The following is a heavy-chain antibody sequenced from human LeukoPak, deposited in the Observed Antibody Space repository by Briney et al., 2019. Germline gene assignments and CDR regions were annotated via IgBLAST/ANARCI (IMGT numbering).Heavy chain of an antibody. CDR1: GGSISSGGYS. V-gene: IGHV4-30-2*01. CDR2: IYHSGST. J-gene: IGHJ4*02. D-gene: IGHD3-22*01. Sequence: TLSLTCAVSGGSISSGGYSWSWIRQPPGKGLEWIGYIYHSGSTYYNPSLKSRVTISVDRSKNQFSLKLSSVTAADTAVYYCARGGIYDSSGYYQTTLFDYWGQGTLVTVSS. CDR3: ARGGIYDSSGYYQTTLFDY.